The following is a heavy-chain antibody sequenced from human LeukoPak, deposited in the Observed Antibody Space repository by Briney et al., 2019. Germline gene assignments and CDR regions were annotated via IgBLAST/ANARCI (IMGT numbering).Heavy chain of an antibody. V-gene: IGHV1-18*01. J-gene: IGHJ3*02. CDR3: ARGYCSSTSCFFASPLDI. D-gene: IGHD2-2*01. CDR1: GYTFTSYG. CDR2: ISAYNGNT. Sequence: GASVKVSCKASGYTFTSYGISWVRQAPGQGLEWMGWISAYNGNTNYAQKLQGRVAMTTDTSTSTAYMELRSLRSDDTAVYYCARGYCSSTSCFFASPLDIWGQGTMVTVSS.